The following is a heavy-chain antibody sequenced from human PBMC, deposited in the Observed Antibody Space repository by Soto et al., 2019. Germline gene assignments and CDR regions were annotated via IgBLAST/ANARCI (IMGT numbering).Heavy chain of an antibody. CDR3: ARDWRVVVTASGGESSY. J-gene: IGHJ4*02. V-gene: IGHV3-73*01. CDR1: GFTFSGSA. Sequence: EVQLVESGGGLVQPGGSLKLSCAASGFTFSGSAMHWVRQASGKGLEWVGRIRSKANSYATAYAASVKGRFTISRDDSKNTAYLQMNSLKTEDTAVYYCARDWRVVVTASGGESSYWGQGTLVTVSS. D-gene: IGHD2-21*02. CDR2: IRSKANSYAT.